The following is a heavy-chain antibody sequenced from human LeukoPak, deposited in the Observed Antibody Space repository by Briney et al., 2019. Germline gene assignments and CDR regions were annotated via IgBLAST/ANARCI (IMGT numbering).Heavy chain of an antibody. CDR1: GYSFTSYW. J-gene: IGHJ4*02. D-gene: IGHD3-10*01. Sequence: GESLKISCKGSGYSFTSYWIGWVRQLPGKGLEWMGIIYPSDSDSRYSPSFQGQVTMSADKSISTAYLQWSSLKASDTAMYYCARRRYGSGIFDYWGQGTLVTVSS. CDR3: ARRRYGSGIFDY. V-gene: IGHV5-51*01. CDR2: IYPSDSDS.